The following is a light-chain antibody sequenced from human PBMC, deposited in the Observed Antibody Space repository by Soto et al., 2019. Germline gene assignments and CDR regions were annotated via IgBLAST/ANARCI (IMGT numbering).Light chain of an antibody. CDR2: GNS. J-gene: IGLJ3*02. CDR1: SSNIGAGYD. Sequence: QSVLTQPPSVSGAPGQRVTMSCTGSSSNIGAGYDVHWYQQLPGTAPKLLIYGNSNRPSGVPDRFSGSKSGTSASLAITGLQAEDEADYYCQSYDSSLSGPVFGGGTQLTVL. V-gene: IGLV1-40*01. CDR3: QSYDSSLSGPV.